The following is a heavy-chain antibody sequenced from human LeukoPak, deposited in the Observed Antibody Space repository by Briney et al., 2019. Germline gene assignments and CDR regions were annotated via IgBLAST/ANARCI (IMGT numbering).Heavy chain of an antibody. V-gene: IGHV3-33*01. CDR2: IWYDGSNK. CDR3: ARPALWFGETYYFDY. D-gene: IGHD3-10*01. Sequence: GGSLRLSCAASGFTFSSYGMHWVRQAPGKGLEWVAVIWYDGSNKCYADSVKGRFTISRDNSKNTLYLQMNSLRAEDTAVYYCARPALWFGETYYFDYWGQGTLVTVSS. J-gene: IGHJ4*02. CDR1: GFTFSSYG.